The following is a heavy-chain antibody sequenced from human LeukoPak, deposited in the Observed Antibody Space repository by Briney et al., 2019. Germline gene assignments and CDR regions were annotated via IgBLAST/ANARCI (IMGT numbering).Heavy chain of an antibody. D-gene: IGHD3-10*01. J-gene: IGHJ4*02. CDR1: GFTFSDYY. V-gene: IGHV3-23*01. CDR2: ISGSGGST. Sequence: GGSLRLSCAASGFTFSDYYMSWVRQAPGKGLGWVSAISGSGGSTYYADSVKGRFTISRDNSKNTLYLQMNSLRAEDTAVYYYAKDSGMVRGATQFDYWGQGTLVTVSS. CDR3: AKDSGMVRGATQFDY.